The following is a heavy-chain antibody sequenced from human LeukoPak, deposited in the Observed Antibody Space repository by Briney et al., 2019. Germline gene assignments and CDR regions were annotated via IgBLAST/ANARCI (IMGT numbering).Heavy chain of an antibody. Sequence: PGGSLRLSCAAYGFTFSSYAMSWVRQAPGKGLEWVSAISGSGGSTYYADSVKGRFTISRDNSKNTLYLQMNSLRAEDTAVYYCAKAYTGYSAAARGYFDLWGRGTLVTVSS. V-gene: IGHV3-23*01. CDR3: AKAYTGYSAAARGYFDL. J-gene: IGHJ2*01. CDR2: ISGSGGST. CDR1: GFTFSSYA. D-gene: IGHD1-26*01.